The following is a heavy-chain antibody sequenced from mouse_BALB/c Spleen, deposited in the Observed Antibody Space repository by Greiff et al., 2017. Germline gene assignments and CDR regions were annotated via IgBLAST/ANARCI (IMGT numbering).Heavy chain of an antibody. V-gene: IGHV1-7*01. CDR2: INPSTGYT. Sequence: QVQLKQSGAELAKPGASVKMSCKASGYTFTSYWMHWVKQRPGQGLEWIGYINPSTGYTEYNQKFKDKATSTADKSSSTAYMQLSSLTSEDSAVYYCARGGVYDYDWFAYWGQGTLVTVSA. CDR1: GYTFTSYW. J-gene: IGHJ3*01. D-gene: IGHD2-4*01. CDR3: ARGGVYDYDWFAY.